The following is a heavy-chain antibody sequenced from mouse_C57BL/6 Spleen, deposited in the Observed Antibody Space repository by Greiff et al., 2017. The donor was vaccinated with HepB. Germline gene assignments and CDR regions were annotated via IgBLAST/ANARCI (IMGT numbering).Heavy chain of an antibody. CDR1: GFTFSSYA. CDR3: ERDQEFHAMDY. CDR2: ISDGGSYT. D-gene: IGHD3-2*02. V-gene: IGHV5-4*01. J-gene: IGHJ4*01. Sequence: EVKLVESGGGLVKPGGSLKLSCAASGFTFSSYAMSWVRQTPEKRLEWVATISDGGSYTYYPDNVKGRFTISRDKAKNNLYLQMSHLKSEDTAMYYCERDQEFHAMDYWGQGTSVTVSS.